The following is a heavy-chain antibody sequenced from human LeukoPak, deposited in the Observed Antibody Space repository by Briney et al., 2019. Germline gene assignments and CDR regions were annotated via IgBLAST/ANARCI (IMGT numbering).Heavy chain of an antibody. CDR3: ASQYYYDSSGWLN. V-gene: IGHV3-74*01. Sequence: PGGSLRLSCAASGFTFSRYWMQWVRQAPGKGLVWVSRINSDGSSTSYADSVKGRFTISRDNAKNTLYLQMNSLRAEDTAVYYCASQYYYDSSGWLNWGQGTLVTVSS. D-gene: IGHD3-22*01. J-gene: IGHJ4*02. CDR1: GFTFSRYW. CDR2: INSDGSST.